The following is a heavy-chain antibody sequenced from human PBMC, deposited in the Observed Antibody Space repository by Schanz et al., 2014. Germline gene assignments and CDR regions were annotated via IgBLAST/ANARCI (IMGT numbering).Heavy chain of an antibody. J-gene: IGHJ3*01. D-gene: IGHD5-12*01. Sequence: QVQLVESGGGVVQPGRSLRLSCAASGFTFSKYGMHWVRQAPGKGLEWVSAISGSGSHTYYADSVKGRFTISRDNPKNTLSLQMITLGVEDTALYYCAKDVIGYSRPFDVWGQGTMVTVSS. V-gene: IGHV3-NL1*01. CDR3: AKDVIGYSRPFDV. CDR2: ISGSGSHT. CDR1: GFTFSKYG.